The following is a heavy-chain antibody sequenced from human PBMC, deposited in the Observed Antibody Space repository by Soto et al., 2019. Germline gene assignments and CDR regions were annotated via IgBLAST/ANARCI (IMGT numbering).Heavy chain of an antibody. Sequence: SETLSLTCSVSGGSISGLYWSWVRQPPGRGLEWIGWIYYSGTTNYNPSLKSRVTISVDTSKNQFSLKLSSVTAADTAIYYCARLRNHYYGMDVWGQGTTVTVSS. J-gene: IGHJ6*02. CDR2: IYYSGTT. D-gene: IGHD1-1*01. V-gene: IGHV4-59*08. CDR1: GGSISGLY. CDR3: ARLRNHYYGMDV.